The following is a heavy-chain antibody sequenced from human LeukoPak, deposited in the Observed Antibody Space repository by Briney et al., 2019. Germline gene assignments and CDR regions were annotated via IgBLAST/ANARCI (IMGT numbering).Heavy chain of an antibody. D-gene: IGHD3-3*01. V-gene: IGHV3-15*01. CDR3: TTSLESDFWSSFLS. Sequence: SWIRQAPGKGLEWVGHIKSKTDSGTTDYAAPVKGRFTISRDDSKNTLYLQMNSLKTEDRAVYYCTTSLESDFWSSFLSWGQGTLVTVSS. CDR2: IKSKTDSGTT. J-gene: IGHJ5*02.